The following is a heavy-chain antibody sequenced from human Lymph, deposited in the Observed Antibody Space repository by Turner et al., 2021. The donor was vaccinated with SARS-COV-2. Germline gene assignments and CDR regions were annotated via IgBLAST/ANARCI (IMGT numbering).Heavy chain of an antibody. J-gene: IGHJ5*02. CDR3: ASLNPPEVGEGAWFDP. Sequence: VLLQGRSVGLCRRSNTMTHTCAVYGGSFNGYYWSWIRQPPGKGLEWIGEINHSGSTNYNPSLRSRITISVDTSKNQFSLKLGSVTAACAAVYYCASLNPPEVGEGAWFDPWGQGTLVTVSS. CDR1: GGSFNGYY. D-gene: IGHD1-26*01. V-gene: IGHV4-34*01. CDR2: INHSGST.